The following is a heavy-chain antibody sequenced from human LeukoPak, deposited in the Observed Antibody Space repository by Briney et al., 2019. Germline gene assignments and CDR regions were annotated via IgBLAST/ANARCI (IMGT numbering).Heavy chain of an antibody. Sequence: PGGSLRLSCAASGFTFSNYGIHWVRQAPGKGLEWVAFISYDGKNEYYADSVKGRFSISRDNSKNTLDLQMNSLRSEDTAVSYCAKGYSGYDSTLDYWGQGTLVTVSS. CDR2: ISYDGKNE. CDR3: AKGYSGYDSTLDY. CDR1: GFTFSNYG. D-gene: IGHD5-12*01. J-gene: IGHJ4*02. V-gene: IGHV3-30*04.